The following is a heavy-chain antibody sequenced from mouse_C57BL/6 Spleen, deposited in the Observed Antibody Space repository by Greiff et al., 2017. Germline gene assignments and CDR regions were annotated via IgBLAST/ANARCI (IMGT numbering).Heavy chain of an antibody. CDR2: INPNYGTT. V-gene: IGHV1-39*01. D-gene: IGHD1-1*01. CDR1: GYAFSSYW. J-gene: IGHJ3*01. CDR3: ANYYGSSYWFAY. Sequence: VQLQQSGAELVKPGASVKISCKASGYAFSSYWMNWVKQRPGKSLEWIGVINPNYGTTSYNQKFKGKATLTVDQSSSTAYMQLNSLTSEDSAVYYCANYYGSSYWFAYWGQGTLVTVSA.